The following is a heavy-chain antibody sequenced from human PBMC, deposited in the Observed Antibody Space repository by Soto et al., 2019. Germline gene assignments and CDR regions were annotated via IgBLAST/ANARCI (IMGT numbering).Heavy chain of an antibody. V-gene: IGHV3-23*01. J-gene: IGHJ6*02. CDR2: ISGSGGST. D-gene: IGHD6-6*01. CDR3: AKAYSSSHTYYYYYGMDV. Sequence: GGSLRLSCAASGFTFSSYAMSWVRQAPGKGLEWVSAISGSGGSTYYADSVKGRFTISRDNSKNTLYLQMNSLRAEDTAVYYCAKAYSSSHTYYYYYGMDVWGQGTTVTVSS. CDR1: GFTFSSYA.